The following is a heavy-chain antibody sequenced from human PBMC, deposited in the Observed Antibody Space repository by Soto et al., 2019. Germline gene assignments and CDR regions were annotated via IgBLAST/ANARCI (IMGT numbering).Heavy chain of an antibody. Sequence: ASVKVSCKASGYTFTSYYMHWVRQAPGQGLEWMGIINPSGGSTSYAQKFQGRVTMTRDTSTSTVYMELSSLRSEDTAVYYCAGASTQVTQDIYFDPWGQGTLVTVSS. D-gene: IGHD2-2*01. CDR1: GYTFTSYY. CDR2: INPSGGST. V-gene: IGHV1-46*01. CDR3: AGASTQVTQDIYFDP. J-gene: IGHJ4*02.